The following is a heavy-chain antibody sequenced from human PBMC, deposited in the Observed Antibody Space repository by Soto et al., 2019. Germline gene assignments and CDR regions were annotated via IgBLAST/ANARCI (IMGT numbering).Heavy chain of an antibody. Sequence: QVQLVQSGAEVKPPGASVKVSCKASGYSFTGHYMHWVRQVSGKRLEFLGWLKPDNGGTYYAPKFQGRVTFTRDTSTTTAYMELSGLHSDDKAVYYCARDLCTLGSGSPCPTYGMDIWGQGTTVAVSS. CDR1: GYSFTGHY. D-gene: IGHD3-10*01. J-gene: IGHJ6*02. CDR3: ARDLCTLGSGSPCPTYGMDI. V-gene: IGHV1-2*02. CDR2: LKPDNGGT.